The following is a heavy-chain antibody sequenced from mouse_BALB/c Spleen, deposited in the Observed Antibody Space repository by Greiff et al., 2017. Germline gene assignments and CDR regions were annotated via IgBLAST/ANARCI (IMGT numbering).Heavy chain of an antibody. CDR1: GYTFTDYV. CDR2: IYPGSGST. Sequence: VQLQQSGPELVKPGASVKMSCKASGYTFTDYVISWVKQRTGKGLEWIGEIYPGSGSTYYNEKFKSKATLTLDTSSSTAFMQLSSLTSEDSAGYYCSRRAYDGDYWGQGTTLTVSS. V-gene: IGHV1-83*01. J-gene: IGHJ2*01. CDR3: SRRAYDGDY. D-gene: IGHD2-3*01.